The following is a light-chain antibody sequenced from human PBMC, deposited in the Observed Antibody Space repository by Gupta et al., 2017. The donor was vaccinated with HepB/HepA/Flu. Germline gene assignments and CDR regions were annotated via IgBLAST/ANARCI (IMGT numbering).Light chain of an antibody. CDR3: QQYNSYPWT. CDR2: TAS. CDR1: QGIGSW. J-gene: IGKJ1*01. V-gene: IGKV1-5*01. Sequence: DIQMTQSPSTLSASVGDRVTITCRASQGIGSWLAWYQQKPGKAPKLLIYTASSLESGVPSRFSGSGFGTEFTLTISSLQPDDFATYYCQQYNSYPWTFGQGTKVEIK.